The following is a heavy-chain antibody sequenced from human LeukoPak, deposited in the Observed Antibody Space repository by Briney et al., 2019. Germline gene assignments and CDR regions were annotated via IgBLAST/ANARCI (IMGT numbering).Heavy chain of an antibody. J-gene: IGHJ6*02. CDR3: ARDGCSGGSCSHYGMDV. V-gene: IGHV4-31*03. D-gene: IGHD2-15*01. CDR1: GGSISSGGYY. CDR2: IYYSGST. Sequence: SQTLSLTCTVSGGSISSGGYYWSWIRQHPGKGLEWIGYIYYSGSTYYNPSLKSRVTISVDTSKNQFSLKLSSVTAADTAVYYCARDGCSGGSCSHYGMDVWGQGTTVTVSS.